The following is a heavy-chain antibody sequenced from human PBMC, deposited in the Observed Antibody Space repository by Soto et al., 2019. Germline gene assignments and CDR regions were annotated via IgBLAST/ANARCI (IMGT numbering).Heavy chain of an antibody. CDR2: IIPIFGTA. CDR3: ARDARIAVAGTLYYYGMDV. V-gene: IGHV1-69*01. D-gene: IGHD6-19*01. Sequence: QVQLVQSGAEVKKPGSSVKVSCKASGGTFSSYAISWVRQAPGQGLEWMGGIIPIFGTANYAQKFQGRVTITADESTSTAYMELSSLRSEDTAVYYCARDARIAVAGTLYYYGMDVWGQGPTVTVSS. CDR1: GGTFSSYA. J-gene: IGHJ6*02.